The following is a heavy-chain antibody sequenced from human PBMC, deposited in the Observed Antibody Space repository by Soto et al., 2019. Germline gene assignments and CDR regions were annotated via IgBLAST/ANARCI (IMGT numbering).Heavy chain of an antibody. J-gene: IGHJ6*02. D-gene: IGHD6-25*01. CDR3: AGRGYYYYYGMDV. Sequence: SETLSLTCTVSGGSISSSSYYWGWIRQPPGKGLEWIGSIYYSGSTYYNPSLKSRVTISVDTSKNQFSLKLSSVTAADTAVYYCAGRGYYYYYGMDVRGQGTTVTVSS. CDR1: GGSISSSSYY. V-gene: IGHV4-39*01. CDR2: IYYSGST.